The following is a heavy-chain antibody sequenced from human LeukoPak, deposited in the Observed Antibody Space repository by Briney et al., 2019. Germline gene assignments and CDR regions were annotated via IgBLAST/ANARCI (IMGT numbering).Heavy chain of an antibody. CDR3: AKDLAAGTGY. Sequence: GGSLRLSCAASGFTVSSNYMSWVRQAPGKGLEWVAVISYDGSNKYYADSVKGRFTISRDNSKNTLYLQMNSLRAEDTAVYYCAKDLAAGTGYWGQGTLVTVSS. J-gene: IGHJ4*02. V-gene: IGHV3-30*18. CDR1: GFTVSSNY. D-gene: IGHD6-13*01. CDR2: ISYDGSNK.